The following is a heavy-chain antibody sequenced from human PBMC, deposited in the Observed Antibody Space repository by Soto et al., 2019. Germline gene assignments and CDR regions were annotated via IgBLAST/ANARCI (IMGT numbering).Heavy chain of an antibody. CDR2: INHSGST. CDR3: ARTPGYDILTGYYRGVGNFDY. Sequence: PSETLSLTCAVYGGSFSGYYWSWIRQPPGKGLEWIGEINHSGSTNYNPSLKSRVTISVDTSKNQFSLKLSSVTAADTAVYYCARTPGYDILTGYYRGVGNFDYWGQGTRVTVAS. CDR1: GGSFSGYY. J-gene: IGHJ4*02. V-gene: IGHV4-34*01. D-gene: IGHD3-9*01.